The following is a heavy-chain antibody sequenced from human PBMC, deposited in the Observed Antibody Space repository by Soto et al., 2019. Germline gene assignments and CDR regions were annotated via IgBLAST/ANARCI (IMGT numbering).Heavy chain of an antibody. Sequence: ASVKVSCKASGYTFTSYYMHWVRQAPGQGLEWMGIINPSGGSTSYAQKFQGRVTMTRDTSTSTVYMELSSLRSEDTAVYYCASPTVTTGGHDAFDIWGQGTMVTVSS. CDR2: INPSGGST. CDR3: ASPTVTTGGHDAFDI. D-gene: IGHD4-17*01. CDR1: GYTFTSYY. J-gene: IGHJ3*02. V-gene: IGHV1-46*03.